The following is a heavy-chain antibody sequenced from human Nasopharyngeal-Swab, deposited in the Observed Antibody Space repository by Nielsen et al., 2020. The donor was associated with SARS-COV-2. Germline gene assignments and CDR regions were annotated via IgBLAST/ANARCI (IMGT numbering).Heavy chain of an antibody. CDR3: ARNYYQHYHYYYYMDV. CDR2: IYPGDSDT. CDR1: GSSFSNYW. D-gene: IGHD3-10*01. V-gene: IGHV5-51*01. J-gene: IGHJ6*03. Sequence: GGSLRLSCQGSGSSFSNYWIGWVRQMPGKGLEWMAIIYPGDSDTRYSPSFQGQVTISADKSIRTAYLQWSSLKASDTAMYYCARNYYQHYHYYYYMDVWGKGTTVTVSS.